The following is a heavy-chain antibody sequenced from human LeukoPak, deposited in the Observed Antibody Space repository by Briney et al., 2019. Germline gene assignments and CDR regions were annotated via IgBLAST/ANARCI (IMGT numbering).Heavy chain of an antibody. Sequence: SSETLSLTCTVSGGSISSYYWSWIRQPPGKGLEWIGYIYYTGSTNYNPSLKSRVTISVDTSKNQFSLKLSSVTAADTAVYYCARHMIGSGWYGSFDYWGQGTLVTVSS. D-gene: IGHD6-19*01. V-gene: IGHV4-59*08. J-gene: IGHJ4*02. CDR1: GGSISSYY. CDR3: ARHMIGSGWYGSFDY. CDR2: IYYTGST.